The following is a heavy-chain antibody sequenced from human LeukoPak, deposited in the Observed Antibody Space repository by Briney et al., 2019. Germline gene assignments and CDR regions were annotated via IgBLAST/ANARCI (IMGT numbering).Heavy chain of an antibody. V-gene: IGHV4-59*01. CDR2: ISDSGST. CDR3: ARVFRGAVTSNWFHP. J-gene: IGHJ5*02. D-gene: IGHD4-17*01. Sequence: PSETLSLTCTVSGGSISSYYWSWIRQPPGKGLEWIGYISDSGSTNYNPSLKSRVTMSVDSSNTEFSLRLNSVTAADTAVYCCARVFRGAVTSNWFHPWGQGTLVTVSS. CDR1: GGSISSYY.